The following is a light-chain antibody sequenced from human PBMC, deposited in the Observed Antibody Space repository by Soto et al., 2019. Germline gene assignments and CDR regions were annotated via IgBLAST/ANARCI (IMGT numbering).Light chain of an antibody. CDR2: GAS. V-gene: IGKV3-20*01. J-gene: IGKJ2*01. Sequence: EIVLTQSPGTLSLSPGERATLSCRASQSVSSSYLAWYQQKPGQAPRLLIYGASSRATGIPDRFSGSGSGTNLTLTISRLEPEDFAVSYCRQYGSSVWGTFGQGTKLEIK. CDR1: QSVSSSY. CDR3: RQYGSSVWGT.